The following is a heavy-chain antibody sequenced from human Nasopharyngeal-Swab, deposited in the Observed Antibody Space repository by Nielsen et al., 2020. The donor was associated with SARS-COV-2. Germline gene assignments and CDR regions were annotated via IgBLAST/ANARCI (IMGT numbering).Heavy chain of an antibody. Sequence: GESLKISCAASGFIFDDYAMHWDRQAPGKGLEWVSLISWDGGSTYYVDSVKGRFTISRDNSRNSLYLQMNSLRAEDTALYYCAKGLAGGSGAFDIWGQGTMVTVSS. CDR2: ISWDGGST. D-gene: IGHD3-10*01. J-gene: IGHJ3*02. V-gene: IGHV3-43D*04. CDR3: AKGLAGGSGAFDI. CDR1: GFIFDDYA.